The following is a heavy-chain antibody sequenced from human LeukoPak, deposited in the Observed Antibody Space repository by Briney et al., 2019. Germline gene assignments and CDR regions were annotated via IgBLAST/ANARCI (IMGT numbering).Heavy chain of an antibody. V-gene: IGHV3-22*01. CDR1: GFIINDYY. Sequence: GGSLRLSYAASGFIINDYYMTWIRQAPGKGLEYIGFIRTKDFGGTTEYAASVKGRFTISRDDSKSIAYLQIHSLKSEDTAVYYCSRDGLDYYGSGSYRGFDYWGQGTLVTVSS. J-gene: IGHJ4*02. CDR3: SRDGLDYYGSGSYRGFDY. CDR2: IRTKDFGGTT. D-gene: IGHD3-10*01.